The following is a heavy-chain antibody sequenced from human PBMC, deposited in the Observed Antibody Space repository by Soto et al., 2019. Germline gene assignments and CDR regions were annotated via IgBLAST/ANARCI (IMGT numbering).Heavy chain of an antibody. D-gene: IGHD6-13*01. J-gene: IGHJ6*02. V-gene: IGHV4-31*03. Sequence: SETLSLTCTVSGGSISSGGYYWSWIRQHPGKGLEWIGYIYYSGSTYYNPSLKSRVTISVDTSKNQFSLKLSSVTAADTAVYYCAREAYYSSSWYGSYYYGMDVWGQGTTVTVSS. CDR1: GGSISSGGYY. CDR2: IYYSGST. CDR3: AREAYYSSSWYGSYYYGMDV.